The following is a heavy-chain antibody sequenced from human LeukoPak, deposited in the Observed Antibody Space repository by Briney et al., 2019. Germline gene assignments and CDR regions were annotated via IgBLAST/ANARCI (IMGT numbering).Heavy chain of an antibody. J-gene: IGHJ6*03. CDR2: ISAYNGNT. Sequence: GASVKVSCKASGYTFTSYGISWVRQAPGQGREWMGWISAYNGNTNYAQKLQGRVTMTTDTSTSTAYMELRSLRSDDTAVYYCARDQTVTTSYYYYYMDVWGKGTTVTVSS. D-gene: IGHD4-17*01. V-gene: IGHV1-18*01. CDR1: GYTFTSYG. CDR3: ARDQTVTTSYYYYYMDV.